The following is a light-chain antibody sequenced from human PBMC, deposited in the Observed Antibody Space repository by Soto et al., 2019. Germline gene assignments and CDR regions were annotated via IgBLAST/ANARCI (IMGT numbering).Light chain of an antibody. CDR1: SSDVGGYNY. CDR2: DVT. V-gene: IGLV2-14*03. CDR3: SSFASSSTYV. Sequence: SALTQPASVSGSPGQSITISCTGTSSDVGGYNYVSWYQHHPGKAPVLVIYDVTNRPSGVSNRFSGSKSGNTASLTISGLQAADEADYFCSSFASSSTYVFGTGTKLTVL. J-gene: IGLJ1*01.